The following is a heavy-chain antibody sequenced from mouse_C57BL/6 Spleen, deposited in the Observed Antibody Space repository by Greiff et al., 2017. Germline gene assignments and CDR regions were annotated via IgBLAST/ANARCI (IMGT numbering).Heavy chain of an antibody. J-gene: IGHJ4*01. Sequence: LVESGAELAKPGASVKLSCKASGYTFTSYWMHWVKQRPGQGLEWIGYINPSSGYTKYNQKFKVKATLTADKSSSTAYMQLSSLTDEASAVYYCARTGYDYHYAMDYWGQGTSVTVSS. V-gene: IGHV1-7*01. CDR3: ARTGYDYHYAMDY. D-gene: IGHD2-4*01. CDR2: INPSSGYT. CDR1: GYTFTSYW.